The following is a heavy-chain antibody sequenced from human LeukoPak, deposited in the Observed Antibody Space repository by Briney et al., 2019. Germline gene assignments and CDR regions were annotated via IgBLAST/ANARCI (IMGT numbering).Heavy chain of an antibody. CDR1: GGSISSYY. CDR3: ARVEVAVAGPLDY. Sequence: SETQSLTCTVSGGSISSYYWSWIRQPPGKGLEWIGYTHDSGDTNYNPSFKSRVTISVDTSKNEFSLKLSSVTAADTAVYYCARVEVAVAGPLDYWGQGTLVTVSS. J-gene: IGHJ4*02. D-gene: IGHD6-19*01. V-gene: IGHV4-59*08. CDR2: THDSGDT.